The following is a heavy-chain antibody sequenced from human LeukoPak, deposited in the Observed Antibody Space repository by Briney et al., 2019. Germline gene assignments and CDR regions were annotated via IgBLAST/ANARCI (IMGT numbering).Heavy chain of an antibody. J-gene: IGHJ4*02. D-gene: IGHD2-2*01. CDR3: AKSAGYCSSPSCEIDY. CDR1: GFRFSIYA. CDR2: ISRSGDST. Sequence: GGSLRLSCAASGFRFSIYAMSWVRQAPGRGLEWVSGISRSGDSTYYAGSVKGRFTVSRDNSKNTLYLQMNSLRAEDTAVYYCAKSAGYCSSPSCEIDYWGQGTLVTVSS. V-gene: IGHV3-23*01.